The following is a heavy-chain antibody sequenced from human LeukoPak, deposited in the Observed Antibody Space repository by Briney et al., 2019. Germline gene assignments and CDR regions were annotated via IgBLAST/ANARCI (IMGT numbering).Heavy chain of an antibody. J-gene: IGHJ4*02. CDR3: ARGGDCSSTSCLHFDY. CDR1: GGSISSVDYS. Sequence: PSETLSLTCTVSGGSISSVDYSWSWIRQSPGKGLEWIGYIYHTGGTYYNPSLKSRVTMSEDRSKNQLSLRLSSVTAADTAVYYCARGGDCSSTSCLHFDYWGQGTLVTVSS. D-gene: IGHD2-2*01. V-gene: IGHV4-30-2*06. CDR2: IYHTGGT.